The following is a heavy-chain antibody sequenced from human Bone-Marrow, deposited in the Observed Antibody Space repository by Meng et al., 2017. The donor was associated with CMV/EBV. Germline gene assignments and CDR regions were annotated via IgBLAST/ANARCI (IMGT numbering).Heavy chain of an antibody. Sequence: SVKVSCKASGGTFSSYAISWVRQAPGQGLEWMGGIIPIFGTANYAQKFQGRVTITTDESTSTAYMELSSLRSEDTAVYYCATAAGPYYYYYGMDVWGQGTTVTVSS. CDR1: GGTFSSYA. J-gene: IGHJ6*01. CDR2: IIPIFGTA. D-gene: IGHD6-13*01. CDR3: ATAAGPYYYYYGMDV. V-gene: IGHV1-69*05.